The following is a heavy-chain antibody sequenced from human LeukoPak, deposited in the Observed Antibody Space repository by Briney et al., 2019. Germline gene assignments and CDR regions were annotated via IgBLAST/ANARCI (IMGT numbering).Heavy chain of an antibody. V-gene: IGHV4-59*01. Sequence: PSETLSLTCTVSGGSISSYYWSWIRQPPGKGLEWIGYIYYSGSTNYNPSLKSRVTISVDTSKNQFSLKLSSVTTADTAVYYCARDTGTIFGVVNYTFDSWGQGTLVTVSS. J-gene: IGHJ4*02. D-gene: IGHD3-3*01. CDR3: ARDTGTIFGVVNYTFDS. CDR2: IYYSGST. CDR1: GGSISSYY.